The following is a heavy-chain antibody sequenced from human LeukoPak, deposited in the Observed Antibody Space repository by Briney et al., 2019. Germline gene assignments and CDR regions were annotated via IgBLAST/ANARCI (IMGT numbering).Heavy chain of an antibody. CDR2: IYYSGST. Sequence: SETLSLTCNVSGGSISSGGYYWSWIRQHPGKGLEWIGYIYYSGSTYYNPPLKSRVTISVDTSKNQFSLKLSSVTAADTAVYYCARGVVIRDYYMDVWGKGTTVTVSS. D-gene: IGHD3-3*01. CDR3: ARGVVIRDYYMDV. J-gene: IGHJ6*03. CDR1: GGSISSGGYY. V-gene: IGHV4-31*03.